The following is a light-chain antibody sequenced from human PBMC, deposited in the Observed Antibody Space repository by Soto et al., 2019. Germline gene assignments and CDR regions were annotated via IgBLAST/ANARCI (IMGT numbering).Light chain of an antibody. CDR2: DVN. CDR3: FSYTSSGTFL. CDR1: SSDVGGYNY. V-gene: IGLV2-14*03. J-gene: IGLJ2*01. Sequence: QSALTQPASVSGSPGQSITISCTGTSSDVGGYNYVSWYQQHPGKAPKLIIFDVNNRPSGISNRFSGSKSGKSASLTISGLQAEDEADYYCFSYTSSGTFLFGGGTKLNVI.